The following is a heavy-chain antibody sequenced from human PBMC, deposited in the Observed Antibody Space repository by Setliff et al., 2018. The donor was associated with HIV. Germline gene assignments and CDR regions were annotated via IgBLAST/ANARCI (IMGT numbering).Heavy chain of an antibody. V-gene: IGHV1-18*01. J-gene: IGHJ4*02. CDR1: GYTLRRHG. Sequence: ASVKVSCKASGYTLRRHGISWVRQAPGQGLEWMGWNSAYNGNTNYAQKFRGRVTLTTDTSTSTAYMELRSLRSDDTAVYYCARVNDILLGYWVGYFDYWGQGTLVTVSS. D-gene: IGHD2-8*01. CDR3: ARVNDILLGYWVGYFDY. CDR2: NSAYNGNT.